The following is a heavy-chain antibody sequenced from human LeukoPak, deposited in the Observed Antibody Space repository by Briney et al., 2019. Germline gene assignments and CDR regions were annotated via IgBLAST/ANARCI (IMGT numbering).Heavy chain of an antibody. V-gene: IGHV3-48*01. J-gene: IGHJ6*02. Sequence: HSGGSLRLSCAVSGFTFSAYRMNWVRQAPGKGLEWVSYISSSSSTIYYADSVKGRFTISRDKAKNSLNLQMNSLRAEDTAVYYCVRNFQGMDVWGQGTTVTVFS. D-gene: IGHD1-7*01. CDR1: GFTFSAYR. CDR2: ISSSSSTI. CDR3: VRNFQGMDV.